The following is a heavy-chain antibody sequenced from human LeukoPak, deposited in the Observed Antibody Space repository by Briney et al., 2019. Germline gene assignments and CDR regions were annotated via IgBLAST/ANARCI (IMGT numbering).Heavy chain of an antibody. CDR1: GGSISSYY. Sequence: PSETLSLTCTVSGGSISSYYWTWIRQPAGKGLEWIGRIYTSGSTDYNPSLRSRVTMSLDTSKNQISLELTSVTAADTAVYYCSRGLVYSSGYDYGLDVWGQGTTVTVSS. V-gene: IGHV4-4*07. J-gene: IGHJ6*02. D-gene: IGHD6-19*01. CDR3: SRGLVYSSGYDYGLDV. CDR2: IYTSGST.